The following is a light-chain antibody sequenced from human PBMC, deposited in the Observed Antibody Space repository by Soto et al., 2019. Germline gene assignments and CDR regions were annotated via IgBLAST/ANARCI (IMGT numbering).Light chain of an antibody. V-gene: IGKV1-5*03. CDR1: QTISSW. CDR3: QQYNSYSGT. Sequence: IPMTQSPSPLSASVGDRVTVTCRASQTISSWLAWYQQKPGKAPKLLIYKASTLKSGVPSRFSGSGSGTEFTLTISSLQPDDFATYYCQQYNSYSGTFGQVTKVDIK. J-gene: IGKJ1*01. CDR2: KAS.